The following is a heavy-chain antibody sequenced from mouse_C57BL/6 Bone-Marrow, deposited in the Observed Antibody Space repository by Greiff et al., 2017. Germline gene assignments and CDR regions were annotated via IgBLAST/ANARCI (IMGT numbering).Heavy chain of an antibody. J-gene: IGHJ3*01. CDR1: GFNIKDDY. CDR2: IDTENGDT. Sequence: VQLKQSGAELVRPGASVKLSCTASGFNIKDDYMHWVKQRPEQGLEWIGWIDTENGDTEYASKFQGKATITADTSSNTAYLQLSSLTSEDTAVYYCTVNPGAYWDQGTRVTVSA. D-gene: IGHD2-1*01. V-gene: IGHV14-4*01. CDR3: TVNPGAY.